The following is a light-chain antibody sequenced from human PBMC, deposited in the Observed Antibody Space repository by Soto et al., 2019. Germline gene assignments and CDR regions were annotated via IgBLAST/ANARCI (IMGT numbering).Light chain of an antibody. J-gene: IGLJ1*01. CDR3: CSYTSQNTYV. CDR2: DVS. Sequence: QSVLTQPASVSGSPGQSITISCTGTSSDVGGYNYVSWYQQHPDKAPKLMIYDVSNRPSGVSNRFSGSKSGNTASLTISGLQAKDETDYSRCSYTSQNTYVFEIGIKVTVL. CDR1: SSDVGGYNY. V-gene: IGLV2-14*01.